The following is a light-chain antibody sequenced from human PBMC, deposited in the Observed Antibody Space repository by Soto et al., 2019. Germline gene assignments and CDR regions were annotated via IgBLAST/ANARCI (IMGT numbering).Light chain of an antibody. Sequence: DIQMTQSPSTLSASVGDRVTITCRASQNIISWLAWYQQKPGKAPKLLIYDASTLERGVPSRFRGSGYGSDFTLTISSLQPDDFATYYCQQYTDYLWTFGQGTKVEI. CDR3: QQYTDYLWT. J-gene: IGKJ1*01. CDR1: QNIISW. V-gene: IGKV1-5*01. CDR2: DAS.